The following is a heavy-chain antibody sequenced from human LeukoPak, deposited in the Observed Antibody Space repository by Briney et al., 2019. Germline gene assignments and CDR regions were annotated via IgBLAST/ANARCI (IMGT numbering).Heavy chain of an antibody. V-gene: IGHV3-23*01. J-gene: IGHJ4*02. D-gene: IGHD5-12*01. CDR3: VKGGYDFVEVAYFDF. Sequence: GGSLRLSCAASGFSFDNYAMGWVRQAPGKGLEWVSIIIASSGSTFYADSVKGRFTISRDNSKNTLYLQMNSLRVEDTAVYYCVKGGYDFVEVAYFDFWGQGTLVTVSS. CDR1: GFSFDNYA. CDR2: IIASSGST.